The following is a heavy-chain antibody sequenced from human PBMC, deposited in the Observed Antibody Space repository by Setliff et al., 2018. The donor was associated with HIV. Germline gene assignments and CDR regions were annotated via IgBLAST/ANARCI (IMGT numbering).Heavy chain of an antibody. CDR3: ARDVEHMMDV. CDR2: ISTYSDET. V-gene: IGHV1-18*04. J-gene: IGHJ6*02. Sequence: ASVKVSCKASGYTFTGYYMHWVRQAPGQGLEWMGWISTYSDETSSPQNLQGRLTMTTDTSTSTAYMELRSLRFDDTAVYYCARDVEHMMDVWGQGTTVTVSS. CDR1: GYTFTGYY.